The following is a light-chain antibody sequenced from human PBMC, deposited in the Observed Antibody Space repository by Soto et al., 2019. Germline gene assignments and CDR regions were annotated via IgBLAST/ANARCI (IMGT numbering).Light chain of an antibody. CDR1: SSDVGDYNY. V-gene: IGLV2-8*01. Sequence: QSALTQPPSASGSPGQSVTISCTGTSSDVGDYNYVSWYQQYPGKAPKLMIYEVSKRPSGVPDRFSGSKSGNTASLTVSGLPAEDEADYYCNSYAGSNNWVFGGGTKLTVL. CDR3: NSYAGSNNWV. J-gene: IGLJ3*02. CDR2: EVS.